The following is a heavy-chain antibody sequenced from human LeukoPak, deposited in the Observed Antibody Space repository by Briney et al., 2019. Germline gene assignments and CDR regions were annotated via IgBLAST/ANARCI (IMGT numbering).Heavy chain of an antibody. V-gene: IGHV4-39*01. J-gene: IGHJ5*02. Sequence: PSETLSLTCTVSGGSISSSSYYWGWIRQPPGKGLEWIGSIYYSGSTYYNPSLKSRVSISVDTSKNQFSLKMSSVTAADTAVYYCARGKKLRVYCSNTTCYNDNCFDPWGQGTLVTVSS. D-gene: IGHD2-2*01. CDR3: ARGKKLRVYCSNTTCYNDNCFDP. CDR1: GGSISSSSYY. CDR2: IYYSGST.